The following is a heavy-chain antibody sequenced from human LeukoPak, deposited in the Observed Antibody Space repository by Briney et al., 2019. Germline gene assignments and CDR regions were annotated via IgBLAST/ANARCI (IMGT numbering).Heavy chain of an antibody. Sequence: SETLSLTCTVSGDSTSRSTYYWDWIRQAPGKGLPWIGNVYDSGTTHFNPSLTRRVTISGDTPKNHFFRKLTAVAAAETAIYYCATHRRSGSGGSENAFEIWGKGTMVTVSS. CDR3: ATHRRSGSGGSENAFEI. D-gene: IGHD5-12*01. CDR1: GDSTSRSTYY. J-gene: IGHJ3*02. CDR2: VYDSGTT. V-gene: IGHV4-39*01.